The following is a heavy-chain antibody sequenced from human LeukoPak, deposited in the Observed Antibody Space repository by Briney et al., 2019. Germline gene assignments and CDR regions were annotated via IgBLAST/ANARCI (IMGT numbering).Heavy chain of an antibody. Sequence: ASVKVSCKASGYTFTSYGISWVRQAPGQGLEWMGWISAYNGNTNYAQKPQGRVTMTTDTSTSTAYMELRSLRSDDTAVYYCAAPSGSYNYYYGMDVWGQGTTVTVSS. CDR3: AAPSGSYNYYYGMDV. CDR2: ISAYNGNT. D-gene: IGHD1-26*01. J-gene: IGHJ6*02. CDR1: GYTFTSYG. V-gene: IGHV1-18*01.